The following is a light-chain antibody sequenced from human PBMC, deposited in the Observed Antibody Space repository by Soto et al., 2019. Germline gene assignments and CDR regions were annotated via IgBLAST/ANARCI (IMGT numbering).Light chain of an antibody. CDR2: EVT. CDR1: SSDVGGYDY. J-gene: IGLJ2*01. Sequence: SALTQPPSASGSPGQSVTISCTGTSSDVGGYDYVSWYQQHPGKAPKLMIYEVTKRPSGVSNRFSGSKSGNTASLTISGLQTEDDSHYYCCSYANGNTLLFGGGTKLTVL. CDR3: CSYANGNTLL. V-gene: IGLV2-8*01.